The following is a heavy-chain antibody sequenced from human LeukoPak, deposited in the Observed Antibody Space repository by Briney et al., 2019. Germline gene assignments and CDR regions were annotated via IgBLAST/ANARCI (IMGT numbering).Heavy chain of an antibody. CDR1: GFTVSSNY. CDR2: IYSGGST. V-gene: IGHV3-53*01. D-gene: IGHD3-10*02. Sequence: GGSLRLSCAASGFTVSSNYMSWVRQAPGKGLEWVSVIYSGGSTYYADSVKGRFTISRDNSKNTLYLQMNSLRAEDTALYYCARGGDYVGVAARIDLWGQGTLVTVSS. J-gene: IGHJ5*02. CDR3: ARGGDYVGVAARIDL.